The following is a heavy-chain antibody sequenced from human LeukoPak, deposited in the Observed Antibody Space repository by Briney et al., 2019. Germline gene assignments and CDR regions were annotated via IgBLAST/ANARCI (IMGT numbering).Heavy chain of an antibody. D-gene: IGHD6-19*01. CDR3: ARVKPEAVAGILDY. CDR1: GFTFSTYA. V-gene: IGHV3-66*02. Sequence: PGGSLRLSCAASGFTFSTYAMSWVRQAPGKGLEWVSVIYSGGSTYYADSVKGRFTISRDNSKNTLYLQMNSLRAEDTAVYYCARVKPEAVAGILDYWGQGTLVTVSS. CDR2: IYSGGST. J-gene: IGHJ4*02.